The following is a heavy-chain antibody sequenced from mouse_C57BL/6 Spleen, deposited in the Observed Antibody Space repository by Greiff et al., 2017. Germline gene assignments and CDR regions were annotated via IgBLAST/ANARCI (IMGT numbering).Heavy chain of an antibody. CDR3: ARPYYGYDGFAY. CDR2: IYPGDGDT. CDR1: GYAFRSYW. J-gene: IGHJ3*01. Sequence: QVQLQQSGAELVKPGASVKISCKASGYAFRSYWMNWVKQRPGKGLEWIGQIYPGDGDTNYNGKFKGKATLTADKSSSTAYMQLSSLTSEDSAVYFCARPYYGYDGFAYWGQGTLVTVSA. V-gene: IGHV1-80*01. D-gene: IGHD2-9*01.